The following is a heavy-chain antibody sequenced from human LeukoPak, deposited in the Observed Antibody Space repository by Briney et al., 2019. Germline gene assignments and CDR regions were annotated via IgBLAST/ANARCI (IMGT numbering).Heavy chain of an antibody. V-gene: IGHV1-18*01. Sequence: ASVKVSCKASGYTFTSYGISWVRQAPGQGLEGMGWISAYNDNTNYTQKLQGRVTMTTDTSTSTAYMELRSLRSDDTAVYYCARDWVSLRGYYYGMDVWGQGTTVTVSS. CDR1: GYTFTSYG. D-gene: IGHD5/OR15-5a*01. J-gene: IGHJ6*02. CDR2: ISAYNDNT. CDR3: ARDWVSLRGYYYGMDV.